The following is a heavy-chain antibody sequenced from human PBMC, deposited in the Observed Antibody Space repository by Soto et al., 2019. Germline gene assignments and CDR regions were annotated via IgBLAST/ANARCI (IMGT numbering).Heavy chain of an antibody. D-gene: IGHD1-26*01. CDR1: GGTFSSYA. CDR2: IIPIFGTA. CDR3: ARGKLGGSYVSELDY. J-gene: IGHJ4*02. V-gene: IGHV1-69*01. Sequence: QVQLVQSGAEVKKPGSSVKVSCKASGGTFSSYAISWGRQAPGQGLEGMGGIIPIFGTANYAQKFQGRVTITADESTSKAYMELSSLRSEDTAVYYCARGKLGGSYVSELDYCGQGPLVTVSS.